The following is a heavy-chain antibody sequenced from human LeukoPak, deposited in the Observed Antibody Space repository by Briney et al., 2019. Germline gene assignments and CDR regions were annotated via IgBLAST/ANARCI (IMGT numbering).Heavy chain of an antibody. CDR2: ISNSGDRT. V-gene: IGHV3-23*01. CDR1: GFTFSTYG. CDR3: AKSYNGYESKPDY. Sequence: PGGSLRLSCGASGFTFSTYGMHWVRQAPGKGLEWVSSISNSGDRTFYTDSVKGRFTISRDNSKITLYLQMNSLRAEDTAVYYCAKSYNGYESKPDYWGQGTLVTVSS. J-gene: IGHJ4*02. D-gene: IGHD5-12*01.